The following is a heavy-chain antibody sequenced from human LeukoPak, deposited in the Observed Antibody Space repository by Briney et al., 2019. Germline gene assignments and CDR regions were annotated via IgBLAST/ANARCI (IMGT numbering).Heavy chain of an antibody. V-gene: IGHV3-48*02. CDR2: ISTISSTK. CDR3: ARGKIGYYYGDYDGY. D-gene: IGHD4-17*01. CDR1: GFTFSSYD. J-gene: IGHJ4*02. Sequence: GGSLRLSCAASGFTFSSYDMNWVRQAPGKGLEWVSYISTISSTKYYANSVKGRFTISRDNAKNSLYLQMNSLRDEDTAVYYCARGKIGYYYGDYDGYWGQGTLVTVSS.